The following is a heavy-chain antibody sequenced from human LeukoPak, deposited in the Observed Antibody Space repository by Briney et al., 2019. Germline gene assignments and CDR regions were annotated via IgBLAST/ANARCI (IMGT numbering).Heavy chain of an antibody. J-gene: IGHJ4*02. D-gene: IGHD6-6*01. CDR1: AYSINSGYY. CDR2: IFYTGST. V-gene: IGHV4-59*01. Sequence: SETLSLTCTVSAYSINSGYYWGWIRQPPGRGLEWLGYIFYTGSTNYNPSLQSRVTISVDTSRNQFSLTLSSVTAADTAVYFCARGPTRQYFDYWGQGTLVTVSS. CDR3: ARGPTRQYFDY.